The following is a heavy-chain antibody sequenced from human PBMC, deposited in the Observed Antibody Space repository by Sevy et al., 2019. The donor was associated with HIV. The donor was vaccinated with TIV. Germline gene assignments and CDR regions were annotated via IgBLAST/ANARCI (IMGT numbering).Heavy chain of an antibody. D-gene: IGHD6-19*01. J-gene: IGHJ4*02. CDR2: IKPDGSEK. CDR1: GFTLTAYW. V-gene: IGHV3-7*01. CDR3: ARGGANPWLDLDY. Sequence: GGSLRLSCAASGFTLTAYWMSWVRQAPGKGLEWVANIKPDGSEKKYVDSVKGRFTISRDNAKNSLYLQMNSLRAEDTAVYYCARGGANPWLDLDYWGQGTLVTVSS.